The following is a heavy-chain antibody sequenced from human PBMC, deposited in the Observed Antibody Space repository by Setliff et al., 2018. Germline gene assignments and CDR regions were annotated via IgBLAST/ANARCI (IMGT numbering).Heavy chain of an antibody. D-gene: IGHD2-15*01. Sequence: SVKVSCKASGYTFTSYDINWVRQATGQGLEWMGWMNPNSGNTGYAQKFQGRVTMTRNTSISTAYMELSSLRSEDTAVYYCARAGRAVVNAFDIWGQGTMVTVSS. CDR3: ARAGRAVVNAFDI. V-gene: IGHV1-8*01. CDR2: MNPNSGNT. CDR1: GYTFTSYD. J-gene: IGHJ3*02.